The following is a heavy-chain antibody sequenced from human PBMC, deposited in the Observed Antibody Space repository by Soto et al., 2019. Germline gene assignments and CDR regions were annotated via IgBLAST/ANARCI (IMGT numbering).Heavy chain of an antibody. CDR2: IKQDGGEK. J-gene: IGHJ4*02. V-gene: IGHV3-7*01. CDR1: GFTFSNYW. CDR3: ARDSHAHFDY. Sequence: EVHLVESGGGLVQPGGSLRLSCAASGFTFSNYWMSWVRQAPGRGLEWVASIKQDGGEKYYMDSVKGRFTISKDNAKNSLSLQLNSLRAGDTAVYYCARDSHAHFDYWGQGTLVTVS.